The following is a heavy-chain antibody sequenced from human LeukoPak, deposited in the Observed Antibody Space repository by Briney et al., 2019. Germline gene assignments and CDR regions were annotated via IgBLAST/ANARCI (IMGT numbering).Heavy chain of an antibody. Sequence: GVLRLSCTASEFTFGDFAISWVRQAPGKGLEWLGFIRSKDNDGTTDYAASVKGRFIISRDDSKSVAYLEMNDLKIEDTAVYYCTRDRGGGGYTARGMDVWGKGTTVTISS. CDR1: EFTFGDFA. CDR2: IRSKDNDGTT. D-gene: IGHD5-12*01. V-gene: IGHV3-49*04. CDR3: TRDRGGGGYTARGMDV. J-gene: IGHJ6*04.